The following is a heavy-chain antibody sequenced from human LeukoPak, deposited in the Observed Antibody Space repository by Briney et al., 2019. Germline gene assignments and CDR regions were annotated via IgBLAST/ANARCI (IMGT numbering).Heavy chain of an antibody. V-gene: IGHV3-23*01. CDR2: ITSAGDT. Sequence: GGSLRLSCAASGFTFSNNAMSWVRQAPGKGLEWVSSITSAGDTYYADSVKGRFTISRDNSKNTLYLQMNSLRVEDTAVYYCAKGYGDPFDYWGQGTLVTVSS. CDR1: GFTFSNNA. J-gene: IGHJ4*02. D-gene: IGHD4-17*01. CDR3: AKGYGDPFDY.